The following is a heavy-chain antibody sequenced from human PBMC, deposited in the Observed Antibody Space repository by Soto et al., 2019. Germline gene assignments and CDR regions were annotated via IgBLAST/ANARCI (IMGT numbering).Heavy chain of an antibody. CDR1: GYRFTSYW. Sequence: GESLKISCKGSGYRFTSYWIGWVRPMPGKGLEWMGIIYPGDSDTRYSPSFQGQVTISADKSISTAYLQWSSLKASDTAMYYCARQASNYYYYMDVWGKGTTVTVSS. CDR3: ARQASNYYYYMDV. V-gene: IGHV5-51*01. J-gene: IGHJ6*03. CDR2: IYPGDSDT. D-gene: IGHD6-6*01.